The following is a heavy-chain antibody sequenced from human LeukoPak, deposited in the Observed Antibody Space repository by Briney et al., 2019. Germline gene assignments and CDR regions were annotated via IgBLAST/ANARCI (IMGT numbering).Heavy chain of an antibody. J-gene: IGHJ6*02. CDR3: ARILTTDSSSPFYAMDV. V-gene: IGHV3-33*01. D-gene: IGHD6-13*01. Sequence: GGSLRLSCAASGFTFSNYGMHWVRQAPGKGLEWVVLLWSDGKSEYYADSVRGRFTISRDNSKNTLYLQMNSLRAEDTAVYYCARILTTDSSSPFYAMDVWGQGITVTVSS. CDR2: LWSDGKSE. CDR1: GFTFSNYG.